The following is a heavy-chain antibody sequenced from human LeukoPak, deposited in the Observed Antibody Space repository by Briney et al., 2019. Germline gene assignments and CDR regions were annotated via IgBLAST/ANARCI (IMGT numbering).Heavy chain of an antibody. V-gene: IGHV1-2*02. D-gene: IGHD5-18*01. CDR2: INPNSGGT. J-gene: IGHJ4*02. CDR3: ARAWNTYGDFDY. Sequence: ASVKVSCKASGYTFTNYYMHWVRQAPGQGLEWMGWINPNSGGTNYAQKFQGRVTMTRDTSISTDYMELRRLTSDDTAVYYCARAWNTYGDFDYWGQGTVVTVSS. CDR1: GYTFTNYY.